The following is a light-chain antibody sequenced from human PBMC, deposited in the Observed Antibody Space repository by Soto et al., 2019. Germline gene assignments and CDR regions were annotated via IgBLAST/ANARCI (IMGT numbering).Light chain of an antibody. Sequence: DMEMTQSPSSLSASVGDRVTITCRASQSISNYLNWYQHKPGKVPKLLIYAASSLQSGVPTRFSGSGSGTDFTLTINRLQPEDFATYYRQQSYGTPLTFGGGTKIEIK. CDR3: QQSYGTPLT. J-gene: IGKJ4*01. CDR1: QSISNY. V-gene: IGKV1-39*01. CDR2: AAS.